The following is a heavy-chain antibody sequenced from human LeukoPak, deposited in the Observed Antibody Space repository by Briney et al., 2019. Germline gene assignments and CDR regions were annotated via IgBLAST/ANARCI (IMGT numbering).Heavy chain of an antibody. D-gene: IGHD1-26*01. CDR2: INPSGGST. Sequence: ASVKVSCKASGYTFTSYYMHWVRQAPGQGLEWMGIINPSGGSTSYAQKFQGRVTMTRDMSTSTVYMELSSLRSEDTAVYYCARVRGVGAQGPYYMDVWGKGTTVTVSS. CDR3: ARVRGVGAQGPYYMDV. CDR1: GYTFTSYY. V-gene: IGHV1-46*01. J-gene: IGHJ6*03.